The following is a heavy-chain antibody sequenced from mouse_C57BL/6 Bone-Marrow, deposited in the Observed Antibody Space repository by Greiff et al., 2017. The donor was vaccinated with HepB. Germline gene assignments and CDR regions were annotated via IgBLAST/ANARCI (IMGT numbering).Heavy chain of an antibody. D-gene: IGHD2-2*01. CDR3: AKHGERSTMVTTGGPWFAY. J-gene: IGHJ3*01. CDR1: GFSLTSYG. Sequence: VQVVESGPGLVAPSQSLSITCTVSGFSLTSYGVDWVRQPPGKGLEWLGVIWGGGSTNYNSALMSRLSISKDNSKSQVFLKMNSLQTDDTAMYYCAKHGERSTMVTTGGPWFAYWGQGTLVTVSA. CDR2: IWGGGST. V-gene: IGHV2-9*01.